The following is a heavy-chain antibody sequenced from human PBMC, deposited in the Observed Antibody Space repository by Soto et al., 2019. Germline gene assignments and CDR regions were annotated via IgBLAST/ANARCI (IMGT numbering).Heavy chain of an antibody. J-gene: IGHJ1*01. CDR2: TSYVGSDK. D-gene: IGHD3-16*01. CDR3: ARWGTTGGLDV. CDR1: GFTFRSYV. Sequence: QVQLVESGGGVVQPGTSLRVSCVGSGFTFRSYVIHWVRQAPGKGLEWVALTSYVGSDKYYDDSVRGRFTISRDNSRNTVDLQMDSLRLEATALYYCARWGTTGGLDVWGQGTLGSVSS. V-gene: IGHV3-30*19.